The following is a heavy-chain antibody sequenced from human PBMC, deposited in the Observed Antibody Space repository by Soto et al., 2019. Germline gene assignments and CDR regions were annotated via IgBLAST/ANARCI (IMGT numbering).Heavy chain of an antibody. D-gene: IGHD6-6*01. CDR1: GFRFSSKA. Sequence: EVQLLESGGGLVQPGGSLRLSCAASGFRFSSKAMSWVRQAPGKGLEWVSIISGSGSSTYYTDSLKGRFTISRDDSKNMVYLEMNYLRAEDTAVYYCAKETGSQFVNFGASGFDYWGQGSMVSVSS. CDR3: AKETGSQFVNFGASGFDY. V-gene: IGHV3-23*01. CDR2: ISGSGSST. J-gene: IGHJ4*02.